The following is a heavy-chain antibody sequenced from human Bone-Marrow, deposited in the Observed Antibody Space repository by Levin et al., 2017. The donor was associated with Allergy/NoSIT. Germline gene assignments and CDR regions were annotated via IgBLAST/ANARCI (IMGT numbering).Heavy chain of an antibody. J-gene: IGHJ4*02. CDR3: ARDKGFCSGGRCRSWFDD. V-gene: IGHV3-53*01. CDR2: IYVAGTT. CDR1: GFTFSRDF. D-gene: IGHD2-8*02. Sequence: PGGSLRLSCSASGFTFSRDFMSWVRQIPGKGPEWVATIYVAGTTDYAESVRGRFTISRDNSNSTMYLQMKSLRVEDTAIYYCARDKGFCSGGRCRSWFDDWGQGTRVTVSS.